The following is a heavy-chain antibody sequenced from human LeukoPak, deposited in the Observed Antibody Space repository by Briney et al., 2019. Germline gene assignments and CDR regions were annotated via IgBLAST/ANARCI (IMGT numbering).Heavy chain of an antibody. CDR3: ARTADYYGSVNHNWFDP. D-gene: IGHD3-10*01. CDR1: GYSISSGYY. V-gene: IGHV4-38-2*02. J-gene: IGHJ5*02. Sequence: SETLSLTCTVSGYSISSGYYWGWIRQPPGKGLEWIGSIYHSGSTYYNPSLKSRVTISVDTSKNQFSLKLSSVTAADTAVCYCARTADYYGSVNHNWFDPWGQGTLVTVSS. CDR2: IYHSGST.